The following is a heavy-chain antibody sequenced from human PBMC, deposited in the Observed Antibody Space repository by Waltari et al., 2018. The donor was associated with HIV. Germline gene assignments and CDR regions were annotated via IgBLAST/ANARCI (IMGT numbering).Heavy chain of an antibody. D-gene: IGHD6-6*01. CDR1: GFIFTTYS. CDR2: ISSSGNFK. J-gene: IGHJ5*02. V-gene: IGHV3-21*02. CDR3: ARDSRGSTWSLNWFDP. Sequence: EVQLVESGGGPVKPGESLRLSCVTSGFIFTTYSMNWVRQAPGKGPEWVASISSSGNFKHYAESVKGRCTSSRDNAENSLYLKRNGRRAEDTAIYYCARDSRGSTWSLNWFDPWGQGTLVTVSS.